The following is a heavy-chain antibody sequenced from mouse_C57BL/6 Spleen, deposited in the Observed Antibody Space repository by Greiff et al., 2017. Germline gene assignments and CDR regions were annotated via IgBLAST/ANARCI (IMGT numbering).Heavy chain of an antibody. Sequence: EVHLVESGEGLVKPGGSLKLSCAASGFTFSSYAMSWVRQTPEKRLEWVAYISSGGDYIDYADTVKGRFTISRDNARNTLYLQLSSLKSEDTAMYYCTRDGWGSGYDAMDYWGQGTSVTVSS. D-gene: IGHD3-2*02. J-gene: IGHJ4*01. V-gene: IGHV5-9-1*02. CDR2: ISSGGDYI. CDR3: TRDGWGSGYDAMDY. CDR1: GFTFSSYA.